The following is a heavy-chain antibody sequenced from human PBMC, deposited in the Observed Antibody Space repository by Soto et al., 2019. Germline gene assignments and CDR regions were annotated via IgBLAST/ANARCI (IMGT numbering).Heavy chain of an antibody. Sequence: QVQLVESGGGVVQPGRSLRLSCAASGFTFSSYGMHWVRQAPGKGLEWVAVISYDGSNKYYADSVKGRFTISRDNSKNTLYLQMNSLRAEDTAVYYCAKGQYYSFGWGQGTLVTVSS. CDR2: ISYDGSNK. CDR3: AKGQYYSFG. D-gene: IGHD3-10*01. CDR1: GFTFSSYG. V-gene: IGHV3-30*18. J-gene: IGHJ4*02.